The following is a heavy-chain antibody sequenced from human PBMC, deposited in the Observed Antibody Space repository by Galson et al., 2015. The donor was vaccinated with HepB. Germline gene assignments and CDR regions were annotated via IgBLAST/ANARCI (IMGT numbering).Heavy chain of an antibody. CDR2: IWYDGSNK. V-gene: IGHV3-33*01. D-gene: IGHD3-3*01. CDR1: GFTFSSYG. J-gene: IGHJ4*02. CDR3: ARANLEWLFGVDY. Sequence: SLRLSCAASGFTFSSYGMHWVRQAPGKGLEWVAVIWYDGSNKYYADSVKGRFTISRDNSKNTLYLQMNSLRAKDTAVYYCARANLEWLFGVDYWGQGTLVTVSS.